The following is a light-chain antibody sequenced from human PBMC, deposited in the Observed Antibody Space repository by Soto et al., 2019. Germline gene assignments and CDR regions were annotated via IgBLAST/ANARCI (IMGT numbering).Light chain of an antibody. CDR3: SSYTSSSTLDV. Sequence: QSALTQPASVSGSPGQSITISCTGTSSDVGGYNYVSWYQQHPGKAPKLMIYDVSNRPSGVSNRFSGSKSGNTASLTISGLQAEDEADYYCSSYTSSSTLDVFGGGTQLTV. CDR1: SSDVGGYNY. V-gene: IGLV2-14*01. CDR2: DVS. J-gene: IGLJ2*01.